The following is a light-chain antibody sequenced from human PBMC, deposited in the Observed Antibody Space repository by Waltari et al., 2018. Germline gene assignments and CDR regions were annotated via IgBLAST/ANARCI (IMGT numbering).Light chain of an antibody. J-gene: IGLJ3*02. CDR1: DSDIGDTNY. CDR3: CSYAGHFTWV. V-gene: IGLV2-11*01. CDR2: DVN. Sequence: QSALTQPPSVSGSPGQSVTIPCIGTDSDIGDTNYVPWYQQHPGKAPKLIIFDVNARPSGVPDRFSGSKSGNTASLTISGLQFEDESDYVCCSYAGHFTWVFGGGTKLTVL.